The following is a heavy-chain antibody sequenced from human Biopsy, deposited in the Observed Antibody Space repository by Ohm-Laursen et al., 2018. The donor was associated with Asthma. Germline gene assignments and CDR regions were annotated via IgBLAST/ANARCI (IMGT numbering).Heavy chain of an antibody. V-gene: IGHV1-3*01. CDR3: ERTYCDCVSGKEDYASAM. CDR1: GYTFIDYA. Sequence: SVKVSCKASGYTFIDYAIHWVRQAPGQRLEWMGWINAGNGNTKYSQKSQGRVTINRDTSASTVYIDLSSLRPDDPAVYYCERTYCDCVSGKEDYASAMWGQGTMVTVSS. J-gene: IGHJ3*02. CDR2: INAGNGNT. D-gene: IGHD3-3*01.